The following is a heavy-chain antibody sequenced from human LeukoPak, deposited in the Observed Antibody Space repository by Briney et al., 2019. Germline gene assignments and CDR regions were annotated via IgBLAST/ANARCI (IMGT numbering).Heavy chain of an antibody. J-gene: IGHJ4*02. CDR2: IYYSGST. CDR3: ARVGDSSGYYYYFDY. CDR1: AGSISSYY. D-gene: IGHD3-22*01. Sequence: SETLSLTCTVSAGSISSYYWSWIRQPPGKGLEWIGYIYYSGSTNYKPSLKSRVTISVDTSKNQFSLRLRSVTAADTAVYYCARVGDSSGYYYYFDYWGQGTLVTVSS. V-gene: IGHV4-59*01.